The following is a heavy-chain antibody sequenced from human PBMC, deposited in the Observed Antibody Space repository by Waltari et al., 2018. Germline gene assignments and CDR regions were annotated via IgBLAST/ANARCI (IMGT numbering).Heavy chain of an antibody. D-gene: IGHD3-22*01. CDR1: GGSISSYY. CDR2: IYYSGST. V-gene: IGHV4-59*01. Sequence: QVQLQESGPGLVKPSETLSLTCTVSGGSISSYYWSWIRQPPGKGLEWIGYIYYSGSTNYNPSLKSRVTISVDTSKNQFSLKLSSVTAADTAVYYCARDGYYDSSGYLGWFDPWGQGTLVTVSS. CDR3: ARDGYYDSSGYLGWFDP. J-gene: IGHJ5*02.